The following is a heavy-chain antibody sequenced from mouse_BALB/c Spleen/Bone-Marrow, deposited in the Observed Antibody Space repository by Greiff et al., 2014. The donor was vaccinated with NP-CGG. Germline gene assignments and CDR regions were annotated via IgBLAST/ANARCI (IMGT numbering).Heavy chain of an antibody. CDR2: IDPANGNT. D-gene: IGHD2-1*01. V-gene: IGHV14-3*02. J-gene: IGHJ3*01. CDR1: GFNIKDTY. CDR3: ARNGNYGAWFAY. Sequence: EVMLVESGAELVKPGASVKLSCTASGFNIKDTYMHWVKQRSEQGLEWIGRIDPANGNTKYDPKFQGKATITADTSSNTAYLQLSSLTSEDTAVYYCARNGNYGAWFAYWGQGTLVTVSA.